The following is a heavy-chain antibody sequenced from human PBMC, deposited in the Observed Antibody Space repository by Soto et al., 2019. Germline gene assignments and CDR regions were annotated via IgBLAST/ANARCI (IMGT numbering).Heavy chain of an antibody. CDR1: GFTFSSYG. V-gene: IGHV3-33*01. J-gene: IGHJ3*02. Sequence: GGSLRLSCAASGFTFSSYGMHWVRQAPGKGLEWVALIWFDGSDKYYTESVKGRFTISRDNSKSTLYLQMNSLRAEDTAVYYCARLYCSASSCYSVGAFDIRGQGTMVT. CDR2: IWFDGSDK. CDR3: ARLYCSASSCYSVGAFDI. D-gene: IGHD2-15*01.